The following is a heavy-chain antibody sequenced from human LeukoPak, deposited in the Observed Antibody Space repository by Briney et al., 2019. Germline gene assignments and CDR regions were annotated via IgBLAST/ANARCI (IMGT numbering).Heavy chain of an antibody. CDR1: GYTFTGYY. D-gene: IGHD4-23*01. CDR3: ARGGGGLRWFPQPDYFDY. V-gene: IGHV1-2*02. J-gene: IGHJ4*02. Sequence: ASVKVSCKASGYTFTGYYMHWVRQAPGQGLEWMGWINPNSGGTNYAQKFQGRVTMTRDTSISTAYVELSRLRSDDTAVYYCARGGGGLRWFPQPDYFDYWGQGTLVTVSS. CDR2: INPNSGGT.